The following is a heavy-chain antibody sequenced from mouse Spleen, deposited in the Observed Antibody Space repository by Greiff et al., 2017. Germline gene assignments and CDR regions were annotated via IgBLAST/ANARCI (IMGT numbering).Heavy chain of an antibody. CDR1: GYSFTGYY. CDR2: INPSTGGT. Sequence: VQLQQSGPELVEPGASVKISCKASGYSFTGYYMNWVKQSPEKSLEWIGEINPSTGGTTYNQKFKAKATLTVDKSSSTAYMQLKSLTSEDSAVYYCARWNYYGRDYWGQGTSVTVSS. J-gene: IGHJ4*01. V-gene: IGHV1-42*01. CDR3: ARWNYYGRDY.